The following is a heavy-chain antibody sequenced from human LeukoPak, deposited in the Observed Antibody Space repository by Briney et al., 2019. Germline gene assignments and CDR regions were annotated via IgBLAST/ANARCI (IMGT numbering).Heavy chain of an antibody. J-gene: IGHJ5*02. Sequence: ASVKVSCKASGYTFTSYDINWVRQATGQGLGWMGWMNPNSGNTGYAQKFQGRVTMTRNTSISTAYMELSSLRSEDTAVYYCATIAARPNWFDPWGQGTLVTVSS. CDR2: MNPNSGNT. D-gene: IGHD6-6*01. CDR1: GYTFTSYD. CDR3: ATIAARPNWFDP. V-gene: IGHV1-8*01.